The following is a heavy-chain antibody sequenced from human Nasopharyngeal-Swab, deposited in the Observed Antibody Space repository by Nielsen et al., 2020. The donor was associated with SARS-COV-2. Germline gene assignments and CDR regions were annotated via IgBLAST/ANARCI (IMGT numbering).Heavy chain of an antibody. CDR3: ARCRDIVVVPAARPYYYYGTDV. V-gene: IGHV3-21*01. J-gene: IGHJ6*02. D-gene: IGHD2-2*01. CDR2: ISSSSSYI. Sequence: RQAPGKGLEWVSSISSSSSYIYYADSVKGRFTISRDNAKNSLYLQMNSLRAEDTAVYYCARCRDIVVVPAARPYYYYGTDVWGQGTTVTVSS.